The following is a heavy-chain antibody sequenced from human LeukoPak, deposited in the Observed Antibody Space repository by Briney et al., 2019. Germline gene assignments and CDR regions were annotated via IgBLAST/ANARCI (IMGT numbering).Heavy chain of an antibody. CDR2: IYYSGST. CDR1: GGSISSYY. Sequence: SETLSLTCTVSGGSISSYYWSWIRQPPGKGLEWIGYIYYSGSTNYNPSLKSRVTISVDTSKNQFSLKLSSVTAADTAVYYCARVWDSSSLSWFDPWGQGTLVTVSS. V-gene: IGHV4-59*01. J-gene: IGHJ5*02. D-gene: IGHD6-13*01. CDR3: ARVWDSSSLSWFDP.